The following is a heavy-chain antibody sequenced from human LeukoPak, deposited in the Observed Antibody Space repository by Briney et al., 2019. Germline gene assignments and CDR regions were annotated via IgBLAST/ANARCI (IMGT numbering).Heavy chain of an antibody. CDR2: ILASGGST. D-gene: IGHD6-13*01. J-gene: IGHJ4*02. V-gene: IGHV3-23*01. CDR3: AKEEEAAAGIRGGPFDY. CDR1: GPIFSREA. Sequence: GQSLTLASAVSGPIFSREAAGWVRPPEGDVRGWDAAILASGGSTYYADSVKGRFTISRDNSKNTLYLQMNSLRAEDTAVYYCAKEEEAAAGIRGGPFDYRGQGTLVTVSS.